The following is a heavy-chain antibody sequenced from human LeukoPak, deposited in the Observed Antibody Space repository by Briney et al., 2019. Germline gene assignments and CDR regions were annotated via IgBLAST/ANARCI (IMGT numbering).Heavy chain of an antibody. CDR3: ARDPVPSYDSSGYYAIISQENDY. D-gene: IGHD3-22*01. Sequence: ASVKVSCTASGYTFTSYGISWVRQAPGQGLEWMGWISAYNGNTNYAQKLQGRVTMTTDTSTSTAYMELRSLRSDDTAVYYCARDPVPSYDSSGYYAIISQENDYWGQGTLVTVSS. V-gene: IGHV1-18*01. CDR2: ISAYNGNT. J-gene: IGHJ4*02. CDR1: GYTFTSYG.